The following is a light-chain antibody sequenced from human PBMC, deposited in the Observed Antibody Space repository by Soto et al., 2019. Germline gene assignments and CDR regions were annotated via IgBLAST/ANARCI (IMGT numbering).Light chain of an antibody. Sequence: EIVLTQSPATLSLSPGERATLSCRASQSVSSYLAWYQQKPGQAPRLLIHDASNRATGIPARFSGSGSGTDFTLIISSLEPEDFAIYYCQQRTKWWAFGQVTKVEIK. CDR3: QQRTKWWA. CDR2: DAS. CDR1: QSVSSY. V-gene: IGKV3-11*01. J-gene: IGKJ1*01.